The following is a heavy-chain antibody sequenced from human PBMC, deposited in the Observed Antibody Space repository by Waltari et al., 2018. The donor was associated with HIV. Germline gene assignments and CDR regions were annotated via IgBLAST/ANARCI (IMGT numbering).Heavy chain of an antibody. CDR1: GYDFTSYG. D-gene: IGHD5-18*01. CDR3: TKGGGSWIQETHYYKAFDV. V-gene: IGHV1-18*01. Sequence: QLLQSGPETRKPGAAVKISCKASGYDFTSYGITWVRRAPGVGLEWVGGVGAYDGNIDVDRKFKDRVSLTTDTSTATAFLEGRSLTVDDTATYYCTKGGGSWIQETHYYKAFDVWGHGTTVIV. J-gene: IGHJ6*02. CDR2: VGAYDGNI.